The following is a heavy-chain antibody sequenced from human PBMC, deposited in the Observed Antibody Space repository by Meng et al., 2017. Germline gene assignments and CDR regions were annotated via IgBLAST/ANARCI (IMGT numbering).Heavy chain of an antibody. Sequence: ASVKVSCKASGYTFTGYYMHWVRQAPGQGLEWMGRINPNSGGTNYAQKFLGRVTMTRDTSIRTAYMELSRLRSDDTAVYYCARDEDISAAGKLFGDYWGQGTLVTVSS. J-gene: IGHJ4*02. CDR3: ARDEDISAAGKLFGDY. V-gene: IGHV1-2*06. CDR1: GYTFTGYY. D-gene: IGHD6-25*01. CDR2: INPNSGGT.